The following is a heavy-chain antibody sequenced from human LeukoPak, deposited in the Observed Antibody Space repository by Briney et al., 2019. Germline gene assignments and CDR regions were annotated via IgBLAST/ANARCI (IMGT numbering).Heavy chain of an antibody. V-gene: IGHV3-30*18. CDR2: ISYDGSNK. CDR3: AKGTYYYGSTESTGSWYFDL. J-gene: IGHJ2*01. Sequence: GGSLRLSCAASGFTFSSHGMHWVRQAPGKGLEWVAVISYDGSNKYYADSVKGRFTISRDNSKNTLYLQMNSLRAEDTAVYYCAKGTYYYGSTESTGSWYFDLWGRGTLVTVSS. CDR1: GFTFSSHG. D-gene: IGHD3-10*01.